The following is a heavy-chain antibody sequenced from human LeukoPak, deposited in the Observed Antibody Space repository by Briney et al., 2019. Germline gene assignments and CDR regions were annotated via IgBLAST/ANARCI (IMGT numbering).Heavy chain of an antibody. J-gene: IGHJ3*02. D-gene: IGHD2-21*02. Sequence: SQTLSLTCAVSGASNSSGGYSWSWIRQPPGKGLEWIGYIYQSGSTYYNPSLESRVTLSVDRSETQFSLKLRSVTAADTAVYYCASSYCGGDCYTDPFNIWGQGTMVTVSS. CDR3: ASSYCGGDCYTDPFNI. CDR2: IYQSGST. V-gene: IGHV4-30-2*01. CDR1: GASNSSGGYS.